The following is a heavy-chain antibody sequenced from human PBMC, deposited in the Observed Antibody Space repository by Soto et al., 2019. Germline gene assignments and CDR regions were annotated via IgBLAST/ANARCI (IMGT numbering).Heavy chain of an antibody. Sequence: QMQLQQWGAGLLKPSETLSLTCAVYGGSFSGYYYYWIRQPPGKGLEWIGEINRSGSTNYNPSLKSRVTISVDTSKNQFSLTLSSVTAADTAIYYCARGGLTTVPPLTWDQGTLVTVSS. CDR1: GGSFSGYY. V-gene: IGHV4-34*01. J-gene: IGHJ4*02. CDR2: INRSGST. CDR3: ARGGLTTVPPLT. D-gene: IGHD4-17*01.